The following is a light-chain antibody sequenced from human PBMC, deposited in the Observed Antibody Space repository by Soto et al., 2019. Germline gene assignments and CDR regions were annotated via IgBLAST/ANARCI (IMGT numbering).Light chain of an antibody. CDR3: GTWDSSLSAGV. Sequence: QSVLTKPPSVSAAPGQTVTISCSGSSSNIGNNYVSWYQQLPGTAPKLLIYENNKRPSGIPDRFSGSKSGTSATLGITGLQTGDEADYYCGTWDSSLSAGVFGGWTKLTVL. CDR2: ENN. V-gene: IGLV1-51*02. CDR1: SSNIGNNY. J-gene: IGLJ2*01.